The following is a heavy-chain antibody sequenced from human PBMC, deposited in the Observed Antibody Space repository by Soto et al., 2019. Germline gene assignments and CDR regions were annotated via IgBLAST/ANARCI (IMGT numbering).Heavy chain of an antibody. J-gene: IGHJ5*02. D-gene: IGHD3-10*01. V-gene: IGHV3-30*18. CDR3: AKVPYGSGSSAFDP. CDR1: GFTFSSYG. CDR2: ISYDGSNK. Sequence: QVQLVESGGGVVQPGRSLRLSCAASGFTFSSYGMHWVRQAPGKGLEWVAVISYDGSNKYYAESVKGRFTISRDNSKNTLYLQMNSLRAKDTAVYYCAKVPYGSGSSAFDPWGQGTLVTVSS.